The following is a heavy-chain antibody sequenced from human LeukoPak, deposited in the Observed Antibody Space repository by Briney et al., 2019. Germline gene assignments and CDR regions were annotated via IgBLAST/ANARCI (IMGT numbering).Heavy chain of an antibody. D-gene: IGHD3-3*01. Sequence: PGGSLRLSCAASGFAFGSYAMRWVRQAPGKGLEWVSSISGSSDNIYYADSVKGRFTISRDYSTNTLYLEMNSLRTEDTALYYCVYYTIYGVVRWFDPWGQGTLATVSS. CDR1: GFAFGSYA. CDR2: ISGSSDNI. V-gene: IGHV3-23*01. J-gene: IGHJ5*02. CDR3: VYYTIYGVVRWFDP.